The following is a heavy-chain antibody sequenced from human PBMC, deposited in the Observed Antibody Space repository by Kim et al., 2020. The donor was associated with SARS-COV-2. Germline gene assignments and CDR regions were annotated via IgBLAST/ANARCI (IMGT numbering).Heavy chain of an antibody. CDR3: ARGARITMVRGVLYPSPYYFDY. D-gene: IGHD3-10*01. Sequence: SETLSLTCTVSGGSISSYYWSWIRQPPGKGLEWIGYIYYSGSTNYNPSLKSRVTISVDTSKNQFSLKLSSVTAADTAVYYCARGARITMVRGVLYPSPYYFDYWGQGTLVTVSS. CDR2: IYYSGST. V-gene: IGHV4-59*01. CDR1: GGSISSYY. J-gene: IGHJ4*02.